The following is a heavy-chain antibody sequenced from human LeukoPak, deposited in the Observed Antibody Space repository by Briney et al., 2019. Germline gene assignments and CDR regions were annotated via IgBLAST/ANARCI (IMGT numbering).Heavy chain of an antibody. Sequence: SETLSLTCTVSGGSISSYYWSWIRQPPGKELEWIGYIYCSGSTNYNPSLKSRVTISVDTSKNQFSLKLSSVTAADTAVYYCARVGIVGATYPFDYWGQGTLVTVSS. V-gene: IGHV4-59*01. CDR3: ARVGIVGATYPFDY. CDR1: GGSISSYY. CDR2: IYCSGST. J-gene: IGHJ4*02. D-gene: IGHD1-26*01.